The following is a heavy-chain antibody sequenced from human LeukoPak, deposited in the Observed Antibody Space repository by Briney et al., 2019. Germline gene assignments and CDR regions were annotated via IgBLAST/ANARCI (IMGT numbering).Heavy chain of an antibody. J-gene: IGHJ4*02. V-gene: IGHV3-15*01. CDR2: VKSYNAGGTT. Sequence: KSLEWVGRVKSYNAGGTTHYAAPVKGRFTISRDDSKNMLYLQMDSLKTEDTAVYYCTLIQGWGAGSYFLDYWGQGTLVTVSS. CDR3: TLIQGWGAGSYFLDY. D-gene: IGHD3-10*01.